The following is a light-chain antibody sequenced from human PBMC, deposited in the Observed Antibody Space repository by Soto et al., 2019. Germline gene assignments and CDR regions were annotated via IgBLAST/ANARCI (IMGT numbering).Light chain of an antibody. CDR2: DVS. V-gene: IGLV2-14*01. J-gene: IGLJ2*01. CDR3: SSYTSSSTLVV. Sequence: QSALTQPASVSGSPGQSITISCTGTSSDFGGYNYVSWYQQHTGKAPKLMNYDVSNRPSGVSNRFSGSKSGNTASLTISGLQAEDEADYYCSSYTSSSTLVVFGGGTKLTVL. CDR1: SSDFGGYNY.